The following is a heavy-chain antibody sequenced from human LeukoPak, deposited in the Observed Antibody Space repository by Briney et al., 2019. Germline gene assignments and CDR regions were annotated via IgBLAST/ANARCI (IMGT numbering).Heavy chain of an antibody. CDR3: AHRDYGNY. V-gene: IGHV3-30*04. CDR1: GFTFSSYA. CDR2: ISYGGSDK. J-gene: IGHJ4*02. D-gene: IGHD4-17*01. Sequence: GGSLRLSCAASGFTFSSYAMHWVRQSPGKGLEWVAVISYGGSDKYYADSVKGRFSISRDNSKNTLYLQMNSLRAEDTAVYYCAHRDYGNYWGQGTLVTVSS.